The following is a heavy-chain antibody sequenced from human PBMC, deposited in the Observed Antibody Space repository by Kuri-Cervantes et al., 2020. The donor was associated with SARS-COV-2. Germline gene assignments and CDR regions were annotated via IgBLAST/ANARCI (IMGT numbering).Heavy chain of an antibody. J-gene: IGHJ6*03. CDR1: GGSISSSSYY. CDR3: ARDKRSYHYYMDV. Sequence: SETLSLTCTVSGGSISSSSYYWGWIRQPPGKGLEWIGSIYYSGSTYYNPSLKSRVTISVDTSKNQFSLKLSSVTAADTAVYYCARDKRSYHYYMDVWGKGTTVTVSS. CDR2: IYYSGST. D-gene: IGHD3-16*01. V-gene: IGHV4-39*02.